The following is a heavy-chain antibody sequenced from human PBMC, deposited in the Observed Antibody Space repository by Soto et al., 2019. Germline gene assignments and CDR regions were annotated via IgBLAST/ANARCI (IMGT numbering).Heavy chain of an antibody. Sequence: GASVKVSCKAPGYTFTSYAMHWVRQAPGQRLEWMGWINAGNGNTKYSQKFQGRVTITRDTSASTAYMELSSLRSEDTAVYYCARVWGIAAAGENPFDYWGQGTLVTVSS. D-gene: IGHD6-13*01. V-gene: IGHV1-3*01. J-gene: IGHJ4*02. CDR3: ARVWGIAAAGENPFDY. CDR1: GYTFTSYA. CDR2: INAGNGNT.